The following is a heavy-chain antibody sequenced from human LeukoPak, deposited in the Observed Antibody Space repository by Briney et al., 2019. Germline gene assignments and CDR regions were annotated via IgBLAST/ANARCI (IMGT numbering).Heavy chain of an antibody. CDR1: GFTFSNYG. J-gene: IGHJ4*02. CDR3: AKSGGSSENY. D-gene: IGHD6-13*01. Sequence: GGSLRLSCAASGFTFSNYGMHWVRQAPGKGLEWVAFIRFDGSNKYYADSVKGRFTISRDNSNNTLFLQMNSLRAEDTAVYYCAKSGGSSENYWGQGTLVAVSS. CDR2: IRFDGSNK. V-gene: IGHV3-30*02.